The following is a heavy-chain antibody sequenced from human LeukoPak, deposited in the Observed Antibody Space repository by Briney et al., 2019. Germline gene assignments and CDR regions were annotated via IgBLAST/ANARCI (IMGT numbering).Heavy chain of an antibody. D-gene: IGHD1-26*01. CDR1: GFTFSRYA. J-gene: IGHJ4*02. V-gene: IGHV3-64D*06. CDR3: AKDRSEWDLAFDY. Sequence: GGSPRLSCSASGFTFSRYAMHWVRQAPGKGLEYVSGISSSGDSAYYADSVKGRITISRDNSRNTLYLQMSSLRAEDTAVYYCAKDRSEWDLAFDYWGQGTLVTVSS. CDR2: ISSSGDSA.